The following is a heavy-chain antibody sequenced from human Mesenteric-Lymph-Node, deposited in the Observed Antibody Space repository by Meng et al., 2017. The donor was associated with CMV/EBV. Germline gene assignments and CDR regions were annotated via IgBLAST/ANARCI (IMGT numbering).Heavy chain of an antibody. D-gene: IGHD3-3*01. CDR2: IKSKTDGGTT. V-gene: IGHV3-15*01. CDR3: TTRFLEPYFDY. CDR1: GLTFSNAW. J-gene: IGHJ4*02. Sequence: ADSGLTFSNAWMSWVRQAPGKGLEWVGRIKSKTDGGTTDYAAPVKGRFTISRDDSKNMLYLQMNSLKTEDTAVYYCTTRFLEPYFDYWGQGTLVTVSS.